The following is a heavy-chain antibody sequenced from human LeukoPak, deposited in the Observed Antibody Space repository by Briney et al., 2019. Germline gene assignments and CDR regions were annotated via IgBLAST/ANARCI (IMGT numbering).Heavy chain of an antibody. CDR3: AKDGDDSIDY. D-gene: IGHD3-22*01. CDR1: GFTLICCG. J-gene: IGHJ4*02. CDR2: IRYDGSTK. Sequence: GGSLRLSCAASGFTLICCGMHWVRQAPGKGLEWVAFIRYDGSTKYYTDSVKGRFTISRDNSRDTLYLQMNSLRAEDTAVYYCAKDGDDSIDYWGQGTLVTVSS. V-gene: IGHV3-30*02.